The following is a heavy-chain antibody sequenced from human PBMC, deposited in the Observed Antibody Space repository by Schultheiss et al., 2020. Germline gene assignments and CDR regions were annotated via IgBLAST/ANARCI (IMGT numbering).Heavy chain of an antibody. CDR1: GFTFGTYS. CDR3: ARDSDTMVRGVIKPFDY. Sequence: GGSLRLSCAASGFTFGTYSMNWVRQDPGKGLEWVSYISSSSSTIYYAASVKGRFTISRDNAKNSLYLQMNSLRDEDTAVYYCARDSDTMVRGVIKPFDYWGQGTLVTVYS. D-gene: IGHD3-10*01. CDR2: ISSSSSTI. J-gene: IGHJ4*02. V-gene: IGHV3-48*02.